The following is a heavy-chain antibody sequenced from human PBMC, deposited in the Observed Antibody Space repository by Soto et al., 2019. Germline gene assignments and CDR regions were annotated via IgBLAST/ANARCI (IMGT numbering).Heavy chain of an antibody. CDR1: GFTFSSYG. Sequence: QVQLVESGGGVVQPGRSLRLSCAASGFTFSSYGMHWVRQAPGKGLEWVAVISYDGSNKYYADSVKGRFTISRDNSKNTLYLQMNSLGAEATAVYYCAKDRRPIYYFGLDVWGQGTTVTVSS. D-gene: IGHD6-25*01. CDR2: ISYDGSNK. V-gene: IGHV3-30*18. CDR3: AKDRRPIYYFGLDV. J-gene: IGHJ6*02.